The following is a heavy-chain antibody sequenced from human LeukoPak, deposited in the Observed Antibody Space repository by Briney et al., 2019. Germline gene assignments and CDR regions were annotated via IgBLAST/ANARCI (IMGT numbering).Heavy chain of an antibody. J-gene: IGHJ2*01. CDR2: IYYSGST. V-gene: IGHV4-30-4*01. CDR1: GGSISSGDYY. Sequence: KPSETLSLTCTVSGGSISSGDYYWSWIRQPPGKGLEWIGYIYYSGSTYYNPSLKSRVTISVDRSKNQFSLKLSSVTAADTAVYYCARVPHDYPKGRRAHINWYFDLWGRGTLVTVSS. CDR3: ARVPHDYPKGRRAHINWYFDL. D-gene: IGHD4-11*01.